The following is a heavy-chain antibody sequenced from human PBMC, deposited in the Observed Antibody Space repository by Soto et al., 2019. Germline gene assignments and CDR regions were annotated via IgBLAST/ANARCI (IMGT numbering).Heavy chain of an antibody. Sequence: PGESLKISCKGSGYSFTSYWIGWVRQMPGKGLEWMGIIYPGDSDTRYSPSFQGQVTISADKSISTAYLQWSSLKASDTAMYYCAISFILVRGVIITGPDADAFDIWGQGTMVTVSS. CDR1: GYSFTSYW. J-gene: IGHJ3*02. V-gene: IGHV5-51*01. CDR2: IYPGDSDT. CDR3: AISFILVRGVIITGPDADAFDI. D-gene: IGHD3-10*01.